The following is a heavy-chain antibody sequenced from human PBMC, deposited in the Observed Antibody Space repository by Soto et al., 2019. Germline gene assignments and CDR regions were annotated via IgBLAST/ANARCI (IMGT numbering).Heavy chain of an antibody. CDR3: ARSNIVARLLDY. V-gene: IGHV4-39*01. CDR1: GGSISSSSYY. D-gene: IGHD5-12*01. J-gene: IGHJ4*02. CDR2: IYYSGST. Sequence: SSETLSLTCTVSGGSISSSSYYWGWIRQPPGKGLEWIGSIYYSGSTYYNPSLKSRVTISVDTSKNQFSLKLSSVTAADTAVYYCARSNIVARLLDYWGQGTLVTVSS.